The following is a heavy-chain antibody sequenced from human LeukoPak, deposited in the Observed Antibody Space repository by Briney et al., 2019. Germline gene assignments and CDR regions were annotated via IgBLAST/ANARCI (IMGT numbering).Heavy chain of an antibody. CDR1: GFTFNDYA. D-gene: IGHD2-21*01. Sequence: PGGSLRLSCAASGFTFNDYAMHWVRQAPGKGLEWVSLISGDGGSTYYADSVKGRFTISRDNSENSLYLQMNSLRTEDTALYYCAKDSAYAEYSQHWGQGTLVTVSS. CDR2: ISGDGGST. V-gene: IGHV3-43*02. CDR3: AKDSAYAEYSQH. J-gene: IGHJ1*01.